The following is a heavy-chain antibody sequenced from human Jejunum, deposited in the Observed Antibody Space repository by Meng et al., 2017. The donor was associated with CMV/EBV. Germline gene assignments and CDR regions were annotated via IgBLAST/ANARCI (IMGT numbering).Heavy chain of an antibody. CDR3: AKDPLGKGGLSWFDP. D-gene: IGHD7-27*01. CDR2: ISGIAGNT. Sequence: SVFTFSTYAMSWVRQAPGKGLEWVSGISGIAGNTYYADSVKGRFTISRDNSKNTVYLQMNSLRAEDTAAYYCAKDPLGKGGLSWFDPWGQGTLVTVSS. J-gene: IGHJ5*02. CDR1: VFTFSTYA. V-gene: IGHV3-23*01.